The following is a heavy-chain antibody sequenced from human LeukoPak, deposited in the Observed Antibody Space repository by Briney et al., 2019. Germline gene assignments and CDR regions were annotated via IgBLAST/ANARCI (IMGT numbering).Heavy chain of an antibody. CDR1: GFTFSSYS. CDR2: ISSSSSYI. CDR3: ARDSREVRGAPDY. D-gene: IGHD3-10*01. J-gene: IGHJ4*02. Sequence: GRSLRLSCAASGFTFSSYSMNWVREAPGKAREGVSSISSSSSYIYYADSVKGRFTISTNNAKNSLYLQMNSLRAEDTAVYYCARDSREVRGAPDYWGQGTLVTVSS. V-gene: IGHV3-21*01.